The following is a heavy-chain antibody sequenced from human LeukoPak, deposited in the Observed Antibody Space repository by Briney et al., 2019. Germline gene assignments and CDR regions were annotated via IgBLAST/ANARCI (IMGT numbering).Heavy chain of an antibody. CDR2: ISSSSSYI. V-gene: IGHV3-21*01. Sequence: GGSLRLSCAASGFTFSSYSMNWVRQAPGKGLEWVSSISSSSSYIYYADSVKGRFTISRDNAKNSLYPQMNSLRAEDTAVYYCARDPLNYYGSGSAVDYWGQGTLVTVSS. CDR1: GFTFSSYS. D-gene: IGHD3-10*01. CDR3: ARDPLNYYGSGSAVDY. J-gene: IGHJ4*02.